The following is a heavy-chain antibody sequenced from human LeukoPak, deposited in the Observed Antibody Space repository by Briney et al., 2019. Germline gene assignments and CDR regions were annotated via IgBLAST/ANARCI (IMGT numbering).Heavy chain of an antibody. CDR3: ARGKGTVSY. CDR2: IIHSGYT. Sequence: PSETLSLTCAVSGGSFSGFYWSWIRQPPGKGLEWIGEIIHSGYTNYHPSLKSRVAMSVDTSKKQFSLKLSSVTAADTAVYYCARGKGTVSYWGQGTLVSVSS. D-gene: IGHD4-11*01. CDR1: GGSFSGFY. V-gene: IGHV4-34*01. J-gene: IGHJ4*02.